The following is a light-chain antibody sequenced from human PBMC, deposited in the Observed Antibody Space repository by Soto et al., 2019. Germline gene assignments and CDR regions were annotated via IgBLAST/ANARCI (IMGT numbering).Light chain of an antibody. CDR2: AAS. V-gene: IGKV1-39*01. CDR3: QQSYSTPWT. Sequence: DIQLTQSPSSLSASVGDRVTITCRASHSISRNLNWYQQKPGKAPKLLIYAASSLQSGVPARFSGSGSGTDFTLTISSLQPEDFATYSCQQSYSTPWTCGQGTKVEIK. J-gene: IGKJ1*01. CDR1: HSISRN.